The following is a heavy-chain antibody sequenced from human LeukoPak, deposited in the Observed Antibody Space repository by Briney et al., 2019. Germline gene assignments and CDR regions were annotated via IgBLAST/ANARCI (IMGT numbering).Heavy chain of an antibody. V-gene: IGHV1-24*01. CDR3: ATGWVKGGGYAEDY. CDR2: FDPGDGET. Sequence: ASVKVSCKVSGYTLTELSMHWVRQAPGKGLEWMGGFDPGDGETIYAQKFQGRVTMTEDTSTDTAYMELSSLRSEDTAVYYCATGWVKGGGYAEDYWGQGTLVTVSS. CDR1: GYTLTELS. D-gene: IGHD5-12*01. J-gene: IGHJ4*02.